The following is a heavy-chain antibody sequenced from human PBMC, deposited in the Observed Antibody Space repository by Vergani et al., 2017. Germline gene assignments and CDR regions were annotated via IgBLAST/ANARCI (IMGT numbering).Heavy chain of an antibody. CDR1: GVSITTYY. V-gene: IGHV4-59*01. CDR3: AGDSSSWQRADY. D-gene: IGHD6-13*01. Sequence: QVRLQESGPGLVKPSETLSLICTVSGVSITTYYWSWVRQPPGKGLEWLGYIYYSGSTTYNPSLKRRLTISVDTSKNQFSLRLSSVTAADTALYYCAGDSSSWQRADYWGQGTLVTVSS. J-gene: IGHJ4*02. CDR2: IYYSGST.